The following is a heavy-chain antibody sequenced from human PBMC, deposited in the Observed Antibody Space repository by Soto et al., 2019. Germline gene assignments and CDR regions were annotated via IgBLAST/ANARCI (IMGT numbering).Heavy chain of an antibody. J-gene: IGHJ6*02. Sequence: ASVKVSCKAAGYTFTSYGISWVRQAPGQGLEWMGWISAYNGNTNYAQKLQGRVTMTTDTSTTTAYMELRSLRSDDTAVYYCARDRGIVVVPAAPVGNYYYYYGMDVWGQGTTVTVSS. D-gene: IGHD2-2*01. CDR2: ISAYNGNT. CDR1: GYTFTSYG. CDR3: ARDRGIVVVPAAPVGNYYYYYGMDV. V-gene: IGHV1-18*01.